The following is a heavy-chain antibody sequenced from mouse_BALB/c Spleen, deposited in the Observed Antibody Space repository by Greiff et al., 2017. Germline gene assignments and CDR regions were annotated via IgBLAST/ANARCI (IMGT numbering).Heavy chain of an antibody. CDR2: INPSNGRT. CDR3: ARSLTTVVARAMDY. J-gene: IGHJ4*01. Sequence: QVQLQQPGAELVKPGASVKLSCKASGYTFTSYWMHWVKQRPGQGLEWIGEINPSNGRTNYNEKFKSKATLTVDKSSSTAYMQLGSLTSEDSAVYYCARSLTTVVARAMDYWGQGTSVTVSS. V-gene: IGHV1S81*02. CDR1: GYTFTSYW. D-gene: IGHD1-1*01.